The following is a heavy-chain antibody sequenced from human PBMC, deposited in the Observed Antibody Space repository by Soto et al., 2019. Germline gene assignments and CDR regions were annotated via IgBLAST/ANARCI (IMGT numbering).Heavy chain of an antibody. CDR2: ISYDGSNK. CDR3: AKDRVGYYYGMDV. V-gene: IGHV3-30*18. D-gene: IGHD1-26*01. J-gene: IGHJ6*02. Sequence: GGSLRLSCAASGFTFSSYGMHWVRQAPGKGLEWVAVISYDGSNKYYADSVKGRFTISRDNSKNTLYLQMNSLRAEDTAVYYCAKDRVGYYYGMDVWGQGTTVTVSS. CDR1: GFTFSSYG.